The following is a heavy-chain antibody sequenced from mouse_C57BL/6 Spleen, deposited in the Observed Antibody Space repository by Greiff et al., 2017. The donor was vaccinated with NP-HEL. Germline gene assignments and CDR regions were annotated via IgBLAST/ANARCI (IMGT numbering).Heavy chain of an antibody. CDR3: GRAGEGGFDV. CDR1: GYTFTSYW. V-gene: IGHV1-69*01. CDR2: IDPSDSYT. Sequence: VQLQQPGAELVMPGASVKLSCKASGYTFTSYWMHWVKQRPGQGLEWIGEIDPSDSYTNYNQKFKGKSTLTVDKSSSTAYMQLSSLTSEDSAVYYCGRAGEGGFDVWGTGTTVTVSS. J-gene: IGHJ1*03.